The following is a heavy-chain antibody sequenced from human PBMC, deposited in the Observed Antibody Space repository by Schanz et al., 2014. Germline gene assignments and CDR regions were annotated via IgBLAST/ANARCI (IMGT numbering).Heavy chain of an antibody. CDR3: ARNIIATARAYDI. CDR2: IIPILGME. V-gene: IGHV1-69*04. D-gene: IGHD6-13*01. CDR1: GGTFSSYA. Sequence: QVQLVQSGAEVKKPGSSVKVSCKASGGTFSSYAFSWVRQAPGQGLEWMGKIIPILGMENYAQKFQGRVTITADTSTSTAYMELRSLRSDDTAVYYCARNIIATARAYDIWGQGTMVTVSS. J-gene: IGHJ3*02.